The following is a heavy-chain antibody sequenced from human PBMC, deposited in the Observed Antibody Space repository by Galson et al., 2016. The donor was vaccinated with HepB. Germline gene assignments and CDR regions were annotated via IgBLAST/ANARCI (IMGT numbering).Heavy chain of an antibody. J-gene: IGHJ4*02. CDR1: GFTFSSYS. CDR3: ASGHSYGYFYY. Sequence: SLRLSCAASGFTFSSYSMNWVRQAPGKGLEWVSSISSNSSYIYYADSVRGRFTISRDNAKNSLYLQMNSLRVEDTAVYYCASGHSYGYFYYWGQGTLVTVSA. D-gene: IGHD5-18*01. V-gene: IGHV3-21*01. CDR2: ISSNSSYI.